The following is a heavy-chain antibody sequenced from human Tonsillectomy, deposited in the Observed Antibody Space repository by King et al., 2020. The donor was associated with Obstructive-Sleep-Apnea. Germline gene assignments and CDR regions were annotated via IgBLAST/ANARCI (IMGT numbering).Heavy chain of an antibody. V-gene: IGHV3-9*01. CDR1: GFTFDDYA. J-gene: IGHJ5*02. D-gene: IGHD1-1*01. CDR2: ISWDSGSV. CDR3: AKGGPGPVGTSNWFDP. Sequence: QLVQSGGTLVQPGRSLRLSCAASGFTFDDYAMHWVRQAPGKGLEWVSVISWDSGSVGYAESVKGRFTISRDNAKNSLYLQMNSLRTEDTALYFCAKGGPGPVGTSNWFDPWGQGTLVTVSS.